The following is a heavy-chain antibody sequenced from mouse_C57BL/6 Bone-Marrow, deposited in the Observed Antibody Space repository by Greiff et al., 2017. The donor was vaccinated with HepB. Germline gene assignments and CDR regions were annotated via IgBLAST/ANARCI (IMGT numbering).Heavy chain of an antibody. Sequence: DVQLQESGPGLVKPSQSLSLTCSVTGYSITSGYYWNWIRQFPGNKLEWMGYISYDGSNNYNPSLKNRISITRDTSKNQFFLKLNSVTTEDTATYYCAREPLITTVVYFDYWGQGTTLTVSS. CDR3: AREPLITTVVYFDY. D-gene: IGHD1-1*01. J-gene: IGHJ2*01. CDR1: GYSITSGYY. V-gene: IGHV3-6*01. CDR2: ISYDGSN.